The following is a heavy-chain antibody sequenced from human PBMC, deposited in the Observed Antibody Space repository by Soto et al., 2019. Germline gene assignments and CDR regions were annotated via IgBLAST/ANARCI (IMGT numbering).Heavy chain of an antibody. D-gene: IGHD3-10*01. CDR2: IKNKNDGGTT. J-gene: IGHJ4*01. CDR1: GFSFKNAW. CDR3: TGLSFGEIYSY. V-gene: IGHV3-15*07. Sequence: EVELVESGGGLVKPGGSLTLSCAASGFSFKNAWMNWVRQAPGKGLEWVGRIKNKNDGGTTDYAAFVKGRFTISRDASENTLYLHMNGLKTEDTGVYFCTGLSFGEIYSYWGQGSLVTVSS.